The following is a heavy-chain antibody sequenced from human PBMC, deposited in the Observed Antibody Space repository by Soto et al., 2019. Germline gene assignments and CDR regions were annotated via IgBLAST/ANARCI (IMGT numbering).Heavy chain of an antibody. Sequence: GSLRLSCAASGFTFSSYSMNWVRQAPGKGLEWVSSISSSSSYIYYADSVKGRFTISRDNAKNSLYLQMNSLRAEDTAVYYCARDTAYYDFWSGSSGDYWGQGTLVTVSS. CDR1: GFTFSSYS. D-gene: IGHD3-3*01. J-gene: IGHJ4*02. V-gene: IGHV3-21*01. CDR2: ISSSSSYI. CDR3: ARDTAYYDFWSGSSGDY.